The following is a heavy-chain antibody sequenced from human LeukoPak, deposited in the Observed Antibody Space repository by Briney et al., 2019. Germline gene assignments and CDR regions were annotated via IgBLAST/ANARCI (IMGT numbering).Heavy chain of an antibody. D-gene: IGHD1-1*01. CDR3: ARDARGTHDAFDI. CDR2: IYSSGST. Sequence: SETLSLTCTVSSGSISYYYWSWIRQPPGKGLEWIGYIYSSGSTNYNPSLESRVTISIDTSKNQFSLKLSSVTAADTAVYYCARDARGTHDAFDIWGQGTMVTVSS. V-gene: IGHV4-59*12. CDR1: SGSISYYY. J-gene: IGHJ3*02.